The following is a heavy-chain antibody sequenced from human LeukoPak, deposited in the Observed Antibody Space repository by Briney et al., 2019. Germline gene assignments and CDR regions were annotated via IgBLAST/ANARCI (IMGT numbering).Heavy chain of an antibody. CDR3: ARHAGGISATGTRPFDY. Sequence: PSETLFLTCTVSGASFSSSTYYWGWIRQPPGKGLEWIGSIYYSGSTYYNPSLKSRVTMSVDTSKNQLSLKLSSVTAADTAVYYCARHAGGISATGTRPFDYWGQGTLVTVSS. CDR2: IYYSGST. CDR1: GASFSSSTYY. J-gene: IGHJ4*02. V-gene: IGHV4-39*01. D-gene: IGHD6-13*01.